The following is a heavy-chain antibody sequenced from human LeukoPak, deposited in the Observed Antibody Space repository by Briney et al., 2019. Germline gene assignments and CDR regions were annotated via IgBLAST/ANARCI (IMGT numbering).Heavy chain of an antibody. CDR2: INQGGSVR. CDR1: GFTFSIHW. V-gene: IGHV3-7*01. CDR3: ARIYSESYIDC. J-gene: IGHJ4*02. Sequence: GGSLRLSCVPSGFTFSIHWMSWVRQAPDKGLEWVANINQGGSVRYYVDSVKGRFTVSRDNAKNSLYLQMDSLRAEDTAIYYCARIYSESYIDCWGQGTLVTVSS. D-gene: IGHD3-10*01.